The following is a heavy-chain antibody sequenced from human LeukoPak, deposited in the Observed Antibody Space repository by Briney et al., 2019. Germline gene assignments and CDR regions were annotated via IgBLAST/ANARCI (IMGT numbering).Heavy chain of an antibody. CDR3: AGGAAAYGTYYIDV. Sequence: SETLSLTCTVSGRSINSYYWNWIRQPPGKRLEWIGYIYYSGGTNYNPSLKSRVTIAVDTSKNQFSLKLSSVTAAHTAVHYCAGGAAAYGTYYIDVCGEGTPLTASS. V-gene: IGHV4-59*01. CDR1: GRSINSYY. CDR2: IYYSGGT. J-gene: IGHJ6*03. D-gene: IGHD1-1*01.